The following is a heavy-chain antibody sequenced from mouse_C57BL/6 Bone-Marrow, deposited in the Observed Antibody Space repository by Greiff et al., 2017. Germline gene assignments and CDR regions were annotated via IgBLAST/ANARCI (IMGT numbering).Heavy chain of an antibody. J-gene: IGHJ2*01. CDR2: IWGVGST. D-gene: IGHD3-2*02. CDR1: GFSLTSYG. CDR3: ASDRTQATGY. V-gene: IGHV2-6*01. Sequence: QVQLQQSGPGLVAPSQSLSITCTVSGFSLTSYGVDWVRQSPGKGLEWLGVIWGVGSTNYNSALKSRLSISKDNSKSQVFLKMNSLQTGDTAMYYCASDRTQATGYWGQGTTLTVSS.